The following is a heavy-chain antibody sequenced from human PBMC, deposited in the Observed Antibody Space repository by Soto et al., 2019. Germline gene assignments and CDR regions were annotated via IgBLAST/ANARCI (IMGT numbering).Heavy chain of an antibody. Sequence: SGMTVSCTGAGASFISYRVSWGRQQPGQGIEWMGGIIPIFATTKYAQKFQARVTISADESTTTAYMALSSLPSEDTAVYYCAREGGTSTVVVHDFFQYWGKGPLVPVS. J-gene: IGHJ4*02. D-gene: IGHD2-15*01. V-gene: IGHV1-69*01. CDR2: IIPIFATT. CDR1: GASFISYR. CDR3: AREGGTSTVVVHDFFQY.